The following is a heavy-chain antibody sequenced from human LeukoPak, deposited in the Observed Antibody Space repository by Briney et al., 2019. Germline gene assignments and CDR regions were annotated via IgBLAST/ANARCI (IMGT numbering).Heavy chain of an antibody. CDR3: ASTTIAAAAYWYFDL. CDR1: GGSISSGGYY. D-gene: IGHD6-13*01. V-gene: IGHV4-30-2*01. J-gene: IGHJ2*01. Sequence: SETLSLTCTVSGGSISSGGYYWSWIRQPPGKGLEWIGYIYHSGSTYYNPSLKSRVTISVDRSKNQFSLKLSSVTAADTAVYYCASTTIAAAAYWYFDLWGRGTLVTVSS. CDR2: IYHSGST.